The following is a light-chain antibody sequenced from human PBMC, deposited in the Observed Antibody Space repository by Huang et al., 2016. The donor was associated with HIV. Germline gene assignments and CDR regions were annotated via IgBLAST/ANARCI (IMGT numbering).Light chain of an antibody. V-gene: IGKV3-20*01. CDR1: QSVSSSY. CDR2: GAS. Sequence: DIVLTQSPGTLSLSPGVRATLSCRASQSVSSSYLAWYQQKPGKAPRLLIYGASSRATGIPDSFSGSGSGTDFTLTISRLEPEDFAVYYCQQYGSSPPRYTFGQGTKLDIK. CDR3: QQYGSSPPRYT. J-gene: IGKJ2*01.